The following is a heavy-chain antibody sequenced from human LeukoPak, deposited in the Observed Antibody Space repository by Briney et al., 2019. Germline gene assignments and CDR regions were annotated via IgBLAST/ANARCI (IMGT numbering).Heavy chain of an antibody. CDR3: ARDGEYGTGSYYTGCFDY. CDR1: GYSFTAFY. J-gene: IGHJ4*02. D-gene: IGHD3-10*01. V-gene: IGHV1-2*02. CDR2: IHTRRGDT. Sequence: DSVKVSCKASGYSFTAFYIHWVRQAPGQGLEWMGWIHTRRGDTNYAYKFQGRVTMTRDTSISTAYMDMGSLGSDDTAVYYCARDGEYGTGSYYTGCFDYWGQGILVTVSS.